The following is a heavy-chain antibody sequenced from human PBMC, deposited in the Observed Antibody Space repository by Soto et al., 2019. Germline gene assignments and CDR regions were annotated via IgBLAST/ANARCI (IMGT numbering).Heavy chain of an antibody. Sequence: SETLSLTCTVSGGSISSYYWSWIRQPPGKGLEWIGYIYYSGSTNYNPSLKSRVTISVDTSKNQFSLKLSSVTAADTAVYYCARQSPIVLVPAAMREYNWFDPWGQGTLVTVSS. CDR3: ARQSPIVLVPAAMREYNWFDP. CDR2: IYYSGST. CDR1: GGSISSYY. J-gene: IGHJ5*02. D-gene: IGHD2-2*01. V-gene: IGHV4-59*01.